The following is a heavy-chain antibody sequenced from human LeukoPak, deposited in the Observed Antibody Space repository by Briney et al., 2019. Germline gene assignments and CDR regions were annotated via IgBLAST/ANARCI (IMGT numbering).Heavy chain of an antibody. D-gene: IGHD1-1*01. Sequence: PSETLSLTCTVSGGSISNNNYYWAWIRQPPGKGLECIGSIYYSGSPYYNPSLKSRVTISVDTSKNQFSLRLSSVTAADTAVYYCASWRTAKTGFDYWGQGTLVTVSS. CDR2: IYYSGSP. J-gene: IGHJ4*02. CDR3: ASWRTAKTGFDY. V-gene: IGHV4-39*01. CDR1: GGSISNNNYY.